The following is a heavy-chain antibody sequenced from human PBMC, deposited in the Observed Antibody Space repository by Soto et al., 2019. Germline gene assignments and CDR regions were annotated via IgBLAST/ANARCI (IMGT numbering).Heavy chain of an antibody. Sequence: SETLSLTCTVSGGSISSGDYYWSWIRQPPGKGLEWIGYIYYSGSTYYNPSLKSRVTISVDTSKNQFSLKLSSVTAADTAVYYCAREVDTAMVTSNYYYYYGMDVWGQGTTVTVSS. CDR2: IYYSGST. CDR1: GGSISSGDYY. J-gene: IGHJ6*02. V-gene: IGHV4-30-4*01. CDR3: AREVDTAMVTSNYYYYYGMDV. D-gene: IGHD5-18*01.